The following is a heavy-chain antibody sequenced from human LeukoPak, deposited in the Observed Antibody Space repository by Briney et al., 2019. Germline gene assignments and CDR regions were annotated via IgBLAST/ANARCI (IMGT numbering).Heavy chain of an antibody. CDR2: ISSSSSYI. CDR3: AGDRVVMEYYYGRSGYYYGAFDN. J-gene: IGHJ3*02. D-gene: IGHD3-22*01. V-gene: IGHV3-21*01. Sequence: GGSLRLSCAASGFTFSSYSMNWVRQAPGKGLEWVSSISSSSSYIYYADSVKGRFTISRDNAKNSLYLQMNSLRAEDTAVYYWAGDRVVMEYYYGRSGYYYGAFDNWGQGTMVTVSS. CDR1: GFTFSSYS.